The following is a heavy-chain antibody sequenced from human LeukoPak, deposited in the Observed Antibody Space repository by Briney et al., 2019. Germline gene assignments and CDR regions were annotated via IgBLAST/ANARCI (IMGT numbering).Heavy chain of an antibody. CDR3: ARSCSGYPAPYYYYYMDV. CDR1: GGSISSYY. CDR2: IHTSGST. V-gene: IGHV4-4*07. Sequence: SETLSLTCTVSGGSISSYYWSWIRQPAGKGLEGIGRIHTSGSTNYNPSLQGRVTMSVDTSKNQFSLKLSSVTAADTAVYYCARSCSGYPAPYYYYYMDVWGKGTTVTVSS. D-gene: IGHD5-12*01. J-gene: IGHJ6*03.